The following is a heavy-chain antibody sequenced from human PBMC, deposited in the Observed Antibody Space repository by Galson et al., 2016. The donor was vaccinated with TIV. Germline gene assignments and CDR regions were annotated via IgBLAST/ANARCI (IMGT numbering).Heavy chain of an antibody. D-gene: IGHD3-22*01. J-gene: IGHJ4*02. V-gene: IGHV1-69*13. CDR1: GVTFISFA. Sequence: SVKVSCKASGVTFISFAISWVRQAPGQRLEWMGGIIPIFRTVHYAQRFQGRVTITADESTSTAYMELSSLRSEDTAGYYCARGAVYDSLDGWGQGTLVTVSS. CDR2: IIPIFRTV. CDR3: ARGAVYDSLDG.